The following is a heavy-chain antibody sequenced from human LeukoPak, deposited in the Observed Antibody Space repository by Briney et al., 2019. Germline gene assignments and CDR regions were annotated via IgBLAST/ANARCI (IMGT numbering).Heavy chain of an antibody. J-gene: IGHJ6*02. V-gene: IGHV4-34*01. CDR3: ARFRAPYYYYDSSGYQRPYYYYGMDV. CDR1: GGSFSGYY. Sequence: SETLSLTCAVYGGSFSGYYWSWLRQPPGKGLEWIGEINHSGSTNYNPSLKSRVTISVDTSKNQFSLKLSSVTAADTAVYYCARFRAPYYYYDSSGYQRPYYYYGMDVWGQGTTVTVSS. D-gene: IGHD3-22*01. CDR2: INHSGST.